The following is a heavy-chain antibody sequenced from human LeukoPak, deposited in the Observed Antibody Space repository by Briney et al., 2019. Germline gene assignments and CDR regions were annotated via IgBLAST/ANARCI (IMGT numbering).Heavy chain of an antibody. CDR3: ARDLAGPYYYDSSGVDY. J-gene: IGHJ4*02. V-gene: IGHV1-46*01. D-gene: IGHD3-22*01. Sequence: GASVKVSCKASGYTLTSNYMHWVRQAPGRGLEWMGIINPSGGSTSYAQKFQGRISMTRDTSTNTVYMELSSLRSEDTAVYYCARDLAGPYYYDSSGVDYWGQGTLVTVSS. CDR1: GYTLTSNY. CDR2: INPSGGST.